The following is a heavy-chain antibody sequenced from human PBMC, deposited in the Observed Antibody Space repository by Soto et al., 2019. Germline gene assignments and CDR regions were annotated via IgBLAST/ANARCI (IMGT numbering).Heavy chain of an antibody. CDR3: ARHSNDYRKSFDY. CDR2: IYYTGST. V-gene: IGHV4-31*03. Sequence: SETLSLTCTVSGVSISSGGYYWSWIRQLPGKGLEWMGNIYYTGSTYYSPSLKSRVTLSVDTSKNQFSLKLSSVTAADSAVYFCARHSNDYRKSFDYWGQGSLVTVSS. J-gene: IGHJ4*02. CDR1: GVSISSGGYY. D-gene: IGHD5-12*01.